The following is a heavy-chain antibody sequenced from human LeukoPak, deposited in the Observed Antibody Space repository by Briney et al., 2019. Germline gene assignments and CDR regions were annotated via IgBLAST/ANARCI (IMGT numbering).Heavy chain of an antibody. CDR1: GFTFSSYG. Sequence: GGSLRLSCEASGFTFSSYGMQWVRQAPGKGLEWVAFIRYDGSKKYYTDSVKGRFTISRDNTKNTLYLQMNSLRAEDTAVYYCAKDGKWQYYYDSSGYYYYYMDVWGKGTTVTISS. V-gene: IGHV3-30*02. CDR3: AKDGKWQYYYDSSGYYYYYMDV. J-gene: IGHJ6*03. CDR2: IRYDGSKK. D-gene: IGHD3-22*01.